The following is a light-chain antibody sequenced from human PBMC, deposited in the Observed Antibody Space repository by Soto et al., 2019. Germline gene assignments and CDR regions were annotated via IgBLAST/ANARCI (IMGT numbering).Light chain of an antibody. CDR1: SGSVSTTYY. Sequence: QTVVTQEPSFSVSPGGTVTLTCGLSSGSVSTTYYPSWYQQTPGQAPRTLIYSTNTRSSGVPDRFSGSILANKAALTITGAQADDESDYSCVLYMGSGISVFGGGTKLTVL. J-gene: IGLJ2*01. V-gene: IGLV8-61*01. CDR2: STN. CDR3: VLYMGSGISV.